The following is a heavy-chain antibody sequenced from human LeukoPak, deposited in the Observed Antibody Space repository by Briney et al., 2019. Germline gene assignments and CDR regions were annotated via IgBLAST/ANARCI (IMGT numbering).Heavy chain of an antibody. CDR3: ARDTLVAAAGFDY. J-gene: IGHJ4*02. CDR2: IYSGGST. D-gene: IGHD6-13*01. V-gene: IGHV3-53*01. Sequence: GGSLRLSCAASGFTVSSNYMSWVRQAPGKGLEWVSVIYSGGSTYYADSVKGRFTISRDNAKNSLYLQMNSLRAEDTAVYYCARDTLVAAAGFDYWGQGTLVTVSS. CDR1: GFTVSSNY.